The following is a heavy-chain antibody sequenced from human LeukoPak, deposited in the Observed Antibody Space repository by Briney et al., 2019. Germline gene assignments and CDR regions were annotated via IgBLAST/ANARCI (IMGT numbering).Heavy chain of an antibody. V-gene: IGHV4-39*01. CDR3: ARQYTVDLNSFDY. J-gene: IGHJ4*02. Sequence: PPETLSLTCTVSGGSISRSSYYWGWIRQPPGKGLEWIGSSYYSRSTFYNSSNPSLKGGVTISIGTSKNQSSLRLTSVTAADPAVYYCARQYTVDLNSFDYWGQGTLVTVSS. CDR2: SYYSRST. D-gene: IGHD4-17*01. CDR1: GGSISRSSYY.